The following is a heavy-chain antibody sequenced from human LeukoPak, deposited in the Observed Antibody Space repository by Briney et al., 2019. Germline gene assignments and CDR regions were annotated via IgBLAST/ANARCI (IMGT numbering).Heavy chain of an antibody. CDR3: ARGGYYLYVDS. CDR2: INPNRGGT. V-gene: IGHV1-2*02. J-gene: IGHJ4*02. Sequence: GASVTVSCKASGYTFTGYYMHWVRQAPGQGLEWVGWINPNRGGTNFAQKFHGRVTMTSDTSISTAYMELSSLTSDDTAVYYCARGGYYLYVDSWGQGTLVTVSS. CDR1: GYTFTGYY. D-gene: IGHD2/OR15-2a*01.